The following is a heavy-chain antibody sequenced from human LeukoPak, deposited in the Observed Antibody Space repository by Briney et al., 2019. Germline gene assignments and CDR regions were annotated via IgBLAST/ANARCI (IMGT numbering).Heavy chain of an antibody. J-gene: IGHJ4*02. Sequence: PSETLSLTCTVSGGSISSYYWSWIRQPPGKGLEWIGYIYYSGSTNYNPSLKSRVTISVDTSKNQFSLKLSSVTAADTAVYYCARLSDSRGYYYDYWGQGTLVTVSS. CDR2: IYYSGST. CDR3: ARLSDSRGYYYDY. CDR1: GGSISSYY. V-gene: IGHV4-59*08. D-gene: IGHD3-22*01.